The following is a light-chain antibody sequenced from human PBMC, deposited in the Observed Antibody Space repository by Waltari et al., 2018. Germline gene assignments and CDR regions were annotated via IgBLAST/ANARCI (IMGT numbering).Light chain of an antibody. CDR2: GAS. CDR1: QSVTRA. Sequence: EIVLTQSPGTLSLSPGESATLSCRTSQSVTRALAWYQQKPGQAPRRLIYGASNWATGIPDRFSGSGSGKDFSLTISSLEPEDFAVYYCQHYLRLPVTFGQGTKVEVK. CDR3: QHYLRLPVT. J-gene: IGKJ1*01. V-gene: IGKV3-20*01.